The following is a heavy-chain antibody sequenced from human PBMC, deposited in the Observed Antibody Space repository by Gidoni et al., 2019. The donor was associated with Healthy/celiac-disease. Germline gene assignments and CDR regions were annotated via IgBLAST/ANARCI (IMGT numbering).Heavy chain of an antibody. V-gene: IGHV4-38-2*01. CDR3: ARVFGDKGGSCWN. Sequence: QVQLQESGPGLVQPSETLSLTCAVSGYSISSGYYWGWIRQPPGKGLEWIGSIYHSGSTYYNPSLKSRVTISVDTSKNQFSLKLSSVTAADTAVYYCARVFGDKGGSCWNWGQGTLVTVSS. CDR1: GYSISSGYY. J-gene: IGHJ4*02. CDR2: IYHSGST. D-gene: IGHD2-15*01.